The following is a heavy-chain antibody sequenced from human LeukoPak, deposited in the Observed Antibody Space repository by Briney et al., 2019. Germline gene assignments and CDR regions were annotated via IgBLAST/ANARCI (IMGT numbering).Heavy chain of an antibody. CDR2: ISSSSSII. CDR1: GFTLSSYS. J-gene: IGHJ3*02. CDR3: ARDLAYAFDI. Sequence: GGSLRLSCAASGFTLSSYSMNWVRQAPGKGLEWLSYISSSSSIISYADSVKGRFTISRDNAKNSLYLQMNSLRDEDTAVYYCARDLAYAFDIWGQGTMVTVSS. V-gene: IGHV3-48*02.